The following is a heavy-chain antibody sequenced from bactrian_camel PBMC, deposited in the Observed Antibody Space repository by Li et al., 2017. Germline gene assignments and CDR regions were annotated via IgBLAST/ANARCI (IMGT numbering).Heavy chain of an antibody. CDR2: IDSAVGDT. V-gene: IGHV3S1*01. D-gene: IGHD6*01. J-gene: IGHJ6*01. CDR1: GDTPSNYC. CDR3: ATQYGGSWSTFGY. Sequence: HVQLVESGGGLVQAGGSLRLSCAVFGDTPSNYCLGWLRQAPRKEREVVASIDSAVGDTYYADSVKGRFTISRDRAKNTLSLQMNSLKSEDTALYYCATQYGGSWSTFGYWGQGTQVTV.